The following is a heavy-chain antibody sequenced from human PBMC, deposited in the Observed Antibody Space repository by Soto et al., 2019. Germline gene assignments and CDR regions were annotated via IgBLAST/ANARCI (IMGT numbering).Heavy chain of an antibody. Sequence: PGGSLRLSCAASGFTFSSYWMSWVRQAPGKGLEWVANIKQDGSEKYYVDSVKGRFTISRDNAKNSLYLQMNSLRAEDTAVYYCARDLEGYCTNGVCYSGSTGRTTREIYYYYYMDVWGKGTTVTVSS. CDR3: ARDLEGYCTNGVCYSGSTGRTTREIYYYYYMDV. CDR1: GFTFSSYW. J-gene: IGHJ6*03. CDR2: IKQDGSEK. V-gene: IGHV3-7*01. D-gene: IGHD2-8*01.